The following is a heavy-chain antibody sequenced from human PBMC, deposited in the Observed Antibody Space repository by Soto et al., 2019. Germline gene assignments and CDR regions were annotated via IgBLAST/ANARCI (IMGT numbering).Heavy chain of an antibody. CDR3: ARISVASRYMDV. CDR1: GGSISSSSYY. CDR2: FYYSGST. V-gene: IGHV4-39*01. J-gene: IGHJ6*03. D-gene: IGHD5-12*01. Sequence: QLQLEESGPGLVKPSETLSLTCTVSGGSISSSSYYWGWIRQSPGKGLEWIGSFYYSGSTYYSPSLKRRVTISGDTSKKQISLRLSSVTATDTAVYYCARISVASRYMDVWGKGAPVTVSS.